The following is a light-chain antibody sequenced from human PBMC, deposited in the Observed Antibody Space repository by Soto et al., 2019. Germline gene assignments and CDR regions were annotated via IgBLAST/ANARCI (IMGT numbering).Light chain of an antibody. CDR2: GTS. CDR3: QQYGNSPT. Sequence: EIVLTQSPGTVSLSPGERATLSCRASQSVSRSDLAWYQHKPGQSPRLLIYGTSSRATGIPDRFSGSGSGTGFTLTISRLEPEESAVYYCQQYGNSPTFGGGAKVEIK. V-gene: IGKV3-20*01. CDR1: QSVSRSD. J-gene: IGKJ4*01.